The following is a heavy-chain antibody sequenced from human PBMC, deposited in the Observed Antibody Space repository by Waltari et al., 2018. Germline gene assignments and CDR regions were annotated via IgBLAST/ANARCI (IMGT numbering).Heavy chain of an antibody. Sequence: QVQLVESGGGVVQSGKSLRLSCAASGFTFSRYAMHWVRQAPGKVWECVELISYDGSNKYYVASVKGRFTLSRDNSRSTLYLQRNDLRVEDTAVYYCARDGDSYFYGSRADYWGQGTLATVSS. CDR2: ISYDGSNK. V-gene: IGHV3-30*04. J-gene: IGHJ4*02. CDR3: ARDGDSYFYGSRADY. D-gene: IGHD3-10*01. CDR1: GFTFSRYA.